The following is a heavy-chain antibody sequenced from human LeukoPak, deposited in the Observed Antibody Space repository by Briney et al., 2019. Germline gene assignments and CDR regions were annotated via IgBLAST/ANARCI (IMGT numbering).Heavy chain of an antibody. CDR3: ARRSGVTTRSWAFDI. CDR1: GGSISSYY. Sequence: TSETLSLTCTVSGGSISSYYWSWIRQPPGKGLQWIGYIYDSGSTNYNPSLKSRVTISVDTSKNQFSLKLSSVTAADTAVYYCARRSGVTTRSWAFDIWGQGTMVTVSS. J-gene: IGHJ3*02. D-gene: IGHD4-17*01. V-gene: IGHV4-59*08. CDR2: IYDSGST.